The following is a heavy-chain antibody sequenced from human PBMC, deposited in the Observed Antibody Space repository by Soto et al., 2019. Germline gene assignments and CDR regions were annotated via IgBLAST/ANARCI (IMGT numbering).Heavy chain of an antibody. CDR1: GGTFSSYT. CDR2: IIPILGIA. J-gene: IGHJ6*02. V-gene: IGHV1-69*04. Sequence: ASVKVSCKASGGTFSSYTISWVRQAPGQGLEWMGRIIPILGIANYAQKFQGRVTITADKSTSTAYMELSSLRSEDTAVYYCARDILSSLNYYYYGMDVWGQGTTVTVSS. CDR3: ARDILSSLNYYYYGMDV. D-gene: IGHD6-6*01.